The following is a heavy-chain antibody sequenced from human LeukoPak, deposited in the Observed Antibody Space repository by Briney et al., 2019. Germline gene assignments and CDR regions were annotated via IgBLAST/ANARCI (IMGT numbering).Heavy chain of an antibody. V-gene: IGHV1-2*02. D-gene: IGHD2-15*01. CDR3: ARDPDCSGGSCYLSDSLDAEYFQH. Sequence: EASVKVSCKASGYTFTGYYMHWVRQAPGQGLEWMGWINPNSGGTNYAQKFQGRVTMTRDTAISTAYMELSRLRSDDTAVYYCARDPDCSGGSCYLSDSLDAEYFQHWGQGTLVTVSS. CDR2: INPNSGGT. CDR1: GYTFTGYY. J-gene: IGHJ1*01.